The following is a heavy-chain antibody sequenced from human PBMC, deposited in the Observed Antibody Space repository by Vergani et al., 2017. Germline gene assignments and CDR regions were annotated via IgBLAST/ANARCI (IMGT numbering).Heavy chain of an antibody. D-gene: IGHD2-2*01. V-gene: IGHV3-23*04. CDR3: AKGRAVPVGVDY. J-gene: IGHJ4*02. CDR2: ISGSGGST. Sequence: EVHLEESGGGLVQPGGSLRLSCAASGFTFSSYAMSWVRQAPGKGLEWVSAISGSGGSTYYADSVKGRFTISRDNSKNTLYLQMNSLRAEDTAVYYCAKGRAVPVGVDYWGQGTLVTVSS. CDR1: GFTFSSYA.